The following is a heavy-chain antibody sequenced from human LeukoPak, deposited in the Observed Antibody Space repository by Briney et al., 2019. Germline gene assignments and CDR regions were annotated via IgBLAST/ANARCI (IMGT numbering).Heavy chain of an antibody. D-gene: IGHD3-22*01. Sequence: GGSLRLSCAASGFAFSSYWLHWVRQAPGKGLEWVGRIKSKTDGGTTDYAAPVKGRFTISRDNSKNTLYLQMNSLRAEDTAVYYCASGNYYDSSGYYGPVDYWGQGTLVTVSS. V-gene: IGHV3-15*01. CDR1: GFAFSSYW. J-gene: IGHJ4*02. CDR3: ASGNYYDSSGYYGPVDY. CDR2: IKSKTDGGTT.